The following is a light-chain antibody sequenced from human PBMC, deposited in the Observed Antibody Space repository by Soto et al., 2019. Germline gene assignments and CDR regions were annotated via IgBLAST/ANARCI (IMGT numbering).Light chain of an antibody. J-gene: IGLJ1*01. Sequence: QSVLTQPASVSGSPGQSITISCSGTSADVGGYIYVSWYLQYPGKAPKLMIYEVSNRPSGVSNRFSGSKSGNTASLTISGLRAEDEADYYCSSYTSSNTLVFGSGTK. V-gene: IGLV2-14*01. CDR3: SSYTSSNTLV. CDR1: SADVGGYIY. CDR2: EVS.